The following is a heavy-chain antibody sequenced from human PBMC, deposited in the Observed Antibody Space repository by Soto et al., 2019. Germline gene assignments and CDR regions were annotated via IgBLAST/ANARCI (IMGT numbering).Heavy chain of an antibody. V-gene: IGHV4-4*02. D-gene: IGHD6-13*01. J-gene: IGHJ6*02. CDR2: IYHSGST. CDR1: GGSISSSNW. CDR3: ARDRIAAAGTYPYGMDV. Sequence: QVQLQESGPGLVKPSGTLSLTCAVSGGSISSSNWWSWVRQPPGKGLEWIGEIYHSGSTNYNPSLKSRVTISVDKSKNQFSLKLSSVTAADTAVYYCARDRIAAAGTYPYGMDVWGQGTTVTVSS.